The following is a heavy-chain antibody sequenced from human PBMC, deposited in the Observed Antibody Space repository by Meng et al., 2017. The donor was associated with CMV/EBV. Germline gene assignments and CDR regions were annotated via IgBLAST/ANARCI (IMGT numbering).Heavy chain of an antibody. Sequence: QVQLQQWGAGLLKPSETLSLTFAVYGGSFSGYYWRWIRQPPGKGLEWIGEINHSGSTNYNPSLKSRVTISVDTSKNQFSLKLSSVTAADTAVYYCARGLMVRGSRVNWFDPWGQGTLVTVSS. CDR2: INHSGST. D-gene: IGHD3-10*01. CDR3: ARGLMVRGSRVNWFDP. V-gene: IGHV4-34*01. J-gene: IGHJ5*02. CDR1: GGSFSGYY.